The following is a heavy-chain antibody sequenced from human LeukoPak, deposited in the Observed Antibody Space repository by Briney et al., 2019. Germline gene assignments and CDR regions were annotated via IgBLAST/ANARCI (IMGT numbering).Heavy chain of an antibody. CDR1: GGTFSSYA. Sequence: GSSVKVSCKAYGGTFSSYAISWVRQAPGQGLEWMGGIIPIFGTANYAQKFQGRVTITTDESTSTAYMELSSLRSEDTAVYYCATGGCTNGVCFDAFDIWGQGTMVTVSS. CDR3: ATGGCTNGVCFDAFDI. J-gene: IGHJ3*02. D-gene: IGHD2-8*01. V-gene: IGHV1-69*05. CDR2: IIPIFGTA.